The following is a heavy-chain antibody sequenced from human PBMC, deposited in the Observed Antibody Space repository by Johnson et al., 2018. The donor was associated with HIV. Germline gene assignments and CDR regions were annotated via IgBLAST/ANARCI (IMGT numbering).Heavy chain of an antibody. J-gene: IGHJ3*02. CDR2: IKQDGSEK. Sequence: EQLVESGGGLVQPGGSLRLSCAASGFTFSIYWMSWVRQAPGNGLEWVANIKQDGSEKYYVDSVKGRFTISRENAKNSLYLQMNSLRAEDTAVYYCARAFPPSGYDFRGRSYAFDIWGQGTMVTVSS. V-gene: IGHV3-7*01. CDR1: GFTFSIYW. D-gene: IGHD5-12*01. CDR3: ARAFPPSGYDFRGRSYAFDI.